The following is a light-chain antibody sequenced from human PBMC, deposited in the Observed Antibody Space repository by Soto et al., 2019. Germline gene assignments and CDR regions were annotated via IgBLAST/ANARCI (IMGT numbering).Light chain of an antibody. CDR2: DVS. V-gene: IGLV2-14*03. Sequence: QSDLTQPASVSGSPGQSVTISCAGTSSDVGGYNFVSWYQQHPGKAPQLMIYDVSSRPSGVSNRFSGSKSGNTASLTSSGLQAEDEADYYCSSYTSSYTYVFGTGTKLTVL. CDR3: SSYTSSYTYV. J-gene: IGLJ1*01. CDR1: SSDVGGYNF.